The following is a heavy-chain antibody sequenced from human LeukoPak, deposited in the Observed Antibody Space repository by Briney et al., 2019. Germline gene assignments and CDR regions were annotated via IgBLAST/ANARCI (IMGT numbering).Heavy chain of an antibody. CDR1: GFTFSSYA. CDR2: ISGSGGST. J-gene: IGHJ4*02. CDR3: AKDQGRVRGALDY. Sequence: GGSLRLSCAASGFTFSSYAMSWVRQAPGKGLEWVSAISGSGGSTYYADSVKGRFTISRDNSKNTLYLRMNSLRAEDTAVYYCAKDQGRVRGALDYWGQGTLVTVSS. D-gene: IGHD3-10*01. V-gene: IGHV3-23*01.